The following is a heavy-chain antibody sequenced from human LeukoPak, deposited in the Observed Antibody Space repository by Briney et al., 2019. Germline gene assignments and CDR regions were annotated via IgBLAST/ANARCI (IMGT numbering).Heavy chain of an antibody. CDR3: ARGDGYGMDV. Sequence: GGSLRLSCAVSGFTFSSYWMHWVRQAPGKGLVWVSRIKSDESSTSYADSVKGRFTISRDNAKNTLYLQMNSLRAEDTAVYYCARGDGYGMDVWGQGTTVTVSS. CDR2: IKSDESST. J-gene: IGHJ6*02. D-gene: IGHD5-24*01. V-gene: IGHV3-74*01. CDR1: GFTFSSYW.